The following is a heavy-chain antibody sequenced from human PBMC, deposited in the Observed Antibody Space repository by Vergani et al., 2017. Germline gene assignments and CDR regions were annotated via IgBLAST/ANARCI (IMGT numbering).Heavy chain of an antibody. CDR3: ARATLEWLFYDAFDI. CDR1: GFTFSSYS. J-gene: IGHJ3*02. V-gene: IGHV3-21*01. CDR2: ISSSSSYI. D-gene: IGHD3-3*01. Sequence: EVQLVESGGGLVKPGGSLRLSCAASGFTFSSYSMNWVRQAPGKGLEWVSSISSSSSYIYYADSVKGRFTISRDNAKNSLYLQMNSLRAEDTAVYYCARATLEWLFYDAFDIWGQGTMVTVSS.